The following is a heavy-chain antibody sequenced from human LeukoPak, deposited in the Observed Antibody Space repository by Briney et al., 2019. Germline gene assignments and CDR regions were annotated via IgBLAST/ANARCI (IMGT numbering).Heavy chain of an antibody. CDR2: ISGDGGST. CDR1: GFTFHNYA. CDR3: AKDPFRGDFYYYMDV. D-gene: IGHD3-16*01. V-gene: IGHV3-43*02. J-gene: IGHJ6*03. Sequence: PGGSLRLSCAASGFTFHNYAMHWVRQAPGKGLEWVSFISGDGGSTYYADSVQGRFTISRDNTKNSLYLQMISLRTEDTAFYYCAKDPFRGDFYYYMDVWGKGTAVTVSS.